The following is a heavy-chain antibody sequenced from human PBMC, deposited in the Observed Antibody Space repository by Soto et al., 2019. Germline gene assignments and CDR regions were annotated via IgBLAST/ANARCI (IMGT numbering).Heavy chain of an antibody. V-gene: IGHV3-21*01. D-gene: IGHD3-3*01. J-gene: IGHJ4*02. CDR2: ITSNSNYI. Sequence: GSLRLSGAASGVSFSRYNLNWVRQAPGKGLEWVSSITSNSNYIYYADSLKGRFTISRDNAKNSLYLQINSLRAEDTAVYYCARDLTIFGVVTPYYFDYWGQGTLVTAPQ. CDR1: GVSFSRYN. CDR3: ARDLTIFGVVTPYYFDY.